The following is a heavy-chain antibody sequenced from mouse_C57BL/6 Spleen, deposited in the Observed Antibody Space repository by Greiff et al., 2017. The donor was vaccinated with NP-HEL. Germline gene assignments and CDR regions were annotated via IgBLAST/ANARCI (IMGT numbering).Heavy chain of an antibody. CDR1: GYTFTSYW. Sequence: QVQLQQPGAELVRPGSSVKLSCKASGYTFTSYWMHWVKQRPIQGLEWIGNIDPSDSETHYNQKFKDKATLTVDKSSSTAYMQLSSLTSEDSAVYYCAREYYGSSPWYFDVWGTGTTVTVSS. J-gene: IGHJ1*03. V-gene: IGHV1-52*01. D-gene: IGHD1-1*01. CDR3: AREYYGSSPWYFDV. CDR2: IDPSDSET.